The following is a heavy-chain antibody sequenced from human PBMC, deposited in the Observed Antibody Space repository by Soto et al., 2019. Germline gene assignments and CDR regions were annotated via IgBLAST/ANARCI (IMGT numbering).Heavy chain of an antibody. CDR2: ISSSSSYI. CDR3: ARDSVTMIVVVAPQSTYYYGMDV. CDR1: GFTFSSYS. Sequence: EVQLVESGGGLVKPGGSLRLSCAASGFTFSSYSMNWVRQAPGKGLEWVSSISSSSSYIYYADSVKGRFTISRDNAKNSLYLQMNSLRAEDTAVYYCARDSVTMIVVVAPQSTYYYGMDVWGQGTTVTVSS. J-gene: IGHJ6*02. V-gene: IGHV3-21*01. D-gene: IGHD3-22*01.